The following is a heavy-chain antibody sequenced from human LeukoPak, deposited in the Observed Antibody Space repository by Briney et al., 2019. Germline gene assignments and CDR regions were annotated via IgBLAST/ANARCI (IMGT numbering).Heavy chain of an antibody. D-gene: IGHD6-6*01. Sequence: SETLSLTCAVYGGSFSGYYGSWIRQPPGKGLEWIGEINHSGSTNYNPSLKSGVTISVDTSKNQFSLKLSSVTAAATAVYYCARVGQQLVYWYFDLWGRGTLVTVSS. CDR1: GGSFSGYY. J-gene: IGHJ2*01. CDR3: ARVGQQLVYWYFDL. V-gene: IGHV4-34*01. CDR2: INHSGST.